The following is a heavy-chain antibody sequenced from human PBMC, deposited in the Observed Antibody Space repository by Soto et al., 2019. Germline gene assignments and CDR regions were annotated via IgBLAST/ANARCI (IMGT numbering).Heavy chain of an antibody. V-gene: IGHV1-69*01. CDR3: ARDPAARTDGPYNWLDP. CDR1: GGTFSSYA. CDR2: IIPIFGTA. J-gene: IGHJ5*02. Sequence: QVQLGQSGAEVKKPGSSVKVSCKASGGTFSSYAISWVRQAPGQGLEWMGGIIPIFGTANYAQKFQGRVTITADESTSTAFMELSSLRSEDTAVYYCARDPAARTDGPYNWLDPWGQGTLVTVSS. D-gene: IGHD6-6*01.